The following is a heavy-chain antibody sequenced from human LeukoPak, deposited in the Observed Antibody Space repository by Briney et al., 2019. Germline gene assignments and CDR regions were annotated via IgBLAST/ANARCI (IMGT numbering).Heavy chain of an antibody. J-gene: IGHJ3*02. CDR1: GFTFLTYA. Sequence: GGSLRLSCAASGFTFLTYAMSWVRQAPGKGLQWVSVIRDSGASTYYADSVKGRFTISRDNSKNTLYLQMSSLRAEDAAVYYCAKAGRSGWYPGWPFDIWGQGTMVTVSS. CDR3: AKAGRSGWYPGWPFDI. D-gene: IGHD6-19*01. V-gene: IGHV3-23*01. CDR2: IRDSGAST.